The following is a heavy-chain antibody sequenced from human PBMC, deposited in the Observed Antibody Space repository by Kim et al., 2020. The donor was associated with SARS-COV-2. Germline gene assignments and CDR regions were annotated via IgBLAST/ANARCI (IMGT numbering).Heavy chain of an antibody. J-gene: IGHJ4*02. Sequence: GGSLRLSCAASGFTFSSYAMSWVRQAPGKGLEWVSAISGSGGSTYYADSVKGRFTISRDNSKNTLYLQMNSLRAEDTAVYYCAKSVASYGSGSPWDYFDYWGQGTLVTVSS. CDR2: ISGSGGST. CDR1: GFTFSSYA. V-gene: IGHV3-23*01. CDR3: AKSVASYGSGSPWDYFDY. D-gene: IGHD3-10*01.